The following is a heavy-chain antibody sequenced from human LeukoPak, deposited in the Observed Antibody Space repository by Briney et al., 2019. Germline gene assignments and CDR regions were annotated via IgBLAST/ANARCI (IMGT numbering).Heavy chain of an antibody. D-gene: IGHD6-6*01. V-gene: IGHV4-59*01. J-gene: IGHJ4*02. CDR2: IYYSGST. CDR3: ARRLVLYYFAY. Sequence: PSETLSLTCTVSGGSISSYYWSWIRQPPGKGLEWIGYIYYSGSTNYNPALKSRVTISVDTSKNQFSLKLNSVTAAATAVYYCARRLVLYYFAYWGQGTLVTVSS. CDR1: GGSISSYY.